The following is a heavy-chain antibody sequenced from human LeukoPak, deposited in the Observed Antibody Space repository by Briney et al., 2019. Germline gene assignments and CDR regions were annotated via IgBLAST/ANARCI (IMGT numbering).Heavy chain of an antibody. Sequence: SVKVSCKASGGTFSSYAISWVRQAPGQGLEWMGRIIPILGIANYAQKFQGRVTITADKSTSTAYMELSSLRSEDTAVYYCARESTTDGYREDYWGQGTLVTVSS. D-gene: IGHD2-2*01. CDR3: ARESTTDGYREDY. CDR2: IIPILGIA. V-gene: IGHV1-69*04. J-gene: IGHJ4*02. CDR1: GGTFSSYA.